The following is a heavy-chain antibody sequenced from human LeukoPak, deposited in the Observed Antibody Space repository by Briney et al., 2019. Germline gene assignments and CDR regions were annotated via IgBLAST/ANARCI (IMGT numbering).Heavy chain of an antibody. CDR1: GFSFSSYS. CDR2: ISYTDYTE. V-gene: IGHV3-48*01. CDR3: ARDPHSLDY. D-gene: IGHD5-18*01. Sequence: PGGSLRLSCAASGFSFSSYSMNWVRQAPGKGLEWISYISYTDYTEHYADSVKGRFTISRDNAKNSLYLQMNSLRAEDTAVYYCARDPHSLDYWGRGTLVTVSS. J-gene: IGHJ4*02.